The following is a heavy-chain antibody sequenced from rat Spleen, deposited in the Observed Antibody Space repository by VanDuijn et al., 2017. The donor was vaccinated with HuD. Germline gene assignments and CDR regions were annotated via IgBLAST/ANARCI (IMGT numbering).Heavy chain of an antibody. J-gene: IGHJ2*01. CDR2: ISTGGGNT. V-gene: IGHV5S14*01. CDR1: GFTFSDFV. Sequence: EVQLVESDGGLVQPGRSLKLSCAASGFTFSDFVMAWVRQTPTKGLEWVASISTGGGNTYYRDSVKGRFTISRDNAKNTQYLQMDSLRFEDTATYYCARQPPTEANFDYWGQGVMVTVSS. D-gene: IGHD1-11*01. CDR3: ARQPPTEANFDY.